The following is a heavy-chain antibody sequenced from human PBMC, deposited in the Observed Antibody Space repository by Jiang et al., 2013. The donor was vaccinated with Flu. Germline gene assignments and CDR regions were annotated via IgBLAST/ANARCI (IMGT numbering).Heavy chain of an antibody. Sequence: GAEVKKPGESLRISCKGSGYSFTNYWISWVRQMPGKGLEWMGRIDPSDSYTSYSPSFQGHVTISADKSINTAYLQWSSLRASDTAMYYCARHPYRSGWYYFDYWGQGTLVTVSS. D-gene: IGHD6-19*01. CDR1: GYSFTNYW. CDR2: IDPSDSYT. CDR3: ARHPYRSGWYYFDY. J-gene: IGHJ4*02. V-gene: IGHV5-10-1*01.